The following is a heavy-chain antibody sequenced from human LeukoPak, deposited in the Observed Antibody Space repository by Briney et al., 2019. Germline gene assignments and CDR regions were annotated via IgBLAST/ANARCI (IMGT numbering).Heavy chain of an antibody. D-gene: IGHD4-23*01. CDR2: IYVGGNT. Sequence: GGSLRLSCAASGFTVSSNYMSGVRQAPGKGLEWVSVIYVGGNTYYADSVKGRFTISRDNSKNTLYLQMNSLRAEDTAVFYCARDLGNGGDYWGQGTLVTVSS. CDR1: GFTVSSNY. CDR3: ARDLGNGGDY. V-gene: IGHV3-53*01. J-gene: IGHJ4*02.